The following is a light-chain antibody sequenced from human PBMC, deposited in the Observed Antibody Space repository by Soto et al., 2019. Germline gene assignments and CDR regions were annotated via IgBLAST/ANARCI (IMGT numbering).Light chain of an antibody. CDR3: QQTFSKSIT. J-gene: IGKJ5*01. CDR2: DVS. V-gene: IGKV1-39*01. Sequence: DIRMTQSPASLSASFGDSVTITCRASRDINKFLNWYQQKSGEAPHLLVYDVSTLHTGVPSRFSGSGSETDFTLTIRGLQPEDSETYYCQQTFSKSITFGQGTRLEIK. CDR1: RDINKF.